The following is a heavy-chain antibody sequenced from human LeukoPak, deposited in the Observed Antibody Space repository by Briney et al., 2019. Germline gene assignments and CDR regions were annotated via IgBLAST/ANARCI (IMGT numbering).Heavy chain of an antibody. CDR3: ARGYYDYVWGSYRIVAFDI. D-gene: IGHD3-16*02. CDR2: IYYSGST. CDR1: GGSISSYY. V-gene: IGHV4-59*01. J-gene: IGHJ3*02. Sequence: SETLPLTCTVSGGSISSYYWSWIRQPPGKGLEWIGYIYYSGSTNYNPSLKSRVTISVDTSKNQFSLKLSSVTAADTAVYYCARGYYDYVWGSYRIVAFDIWGQGTMVTVSS.